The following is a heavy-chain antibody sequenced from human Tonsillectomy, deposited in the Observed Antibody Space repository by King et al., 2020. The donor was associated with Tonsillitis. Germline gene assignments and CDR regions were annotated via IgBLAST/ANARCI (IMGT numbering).Heavy chain of an antibody. D-gene: IGHD6-19*01. CDR3: TPERVHSSGWKGTFDP. Sequence: VQLVESGGGLVIPGGSLRLSCAASGFSFTNAWMDWVRQAPGKGLEWVGRIKSNADGGTADYAAPVKGRFTISRDDSKNTLYLQMNSLETEDTALYYCTPERVHSSGWKGTFDPWGQGTLVTVSS. J-gene: IGHJ5*02. CDR2: IKSNADGGTA. V-gene: IGHV3-15*01. CDR1: GFSFTNAW.